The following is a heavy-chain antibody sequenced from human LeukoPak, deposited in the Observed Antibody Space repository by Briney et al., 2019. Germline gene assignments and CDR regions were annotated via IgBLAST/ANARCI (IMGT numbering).Heavy chain of an antibody. Sequence: GASVKVSCKASGYTFTGYYMHWVRRAPGQGLEWMGWINPNSGGTNYAQKFQGRVTMTRDTSISTAYMELSRLRSDDTAVYYCARRSSRDGYNFGYWGQGTLVTVSS. CDR2: INPNSGGT. V-gene: IGHV1-2*02. D-gene: IGHD5-24*01. CDR1: GYTFTGYY. CDR3: ARRSSRDGYNFGY. J-gene: IGHJ4*02.